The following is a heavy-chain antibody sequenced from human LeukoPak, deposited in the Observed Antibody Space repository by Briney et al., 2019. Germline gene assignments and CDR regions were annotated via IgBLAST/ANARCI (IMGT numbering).Heavy chain of an antibody. CDR2: IKQDGSEK. V-gene: IGHV3-7*03. D-gene: IGHD1-26*01. CDR3: AREIVGATLGNFDY. Sequence: PGGSLRLSCAASGFTFSSYWMSWVRQAPGKGLEWVANIKQDGSEKYYVDSVKGRFTISRDNAKNSLYLQMNSLRAEDTAVYYCAREIVGATLGNFDYWGQGTLVTVSS. CDR1: GFTFSSYW. J-gene: IGHJ4*02.